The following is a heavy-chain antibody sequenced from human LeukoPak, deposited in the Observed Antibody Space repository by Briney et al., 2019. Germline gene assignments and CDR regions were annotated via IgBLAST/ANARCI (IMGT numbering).Heavy chain of an antibody. CDR3: ARAEWEAPFDI. J-gene: IGHJ3*02. D-gene: IGHD1-26*01. Sequence: GASVKVSCKTSGGTFISYAISWVRQAPGQGLEWMGRIIPIFGTANYAQKFQGRVTITTDESTSTAYMELSSLRSEDTAVYYCARAEWEAPFDICGQGTMVTVSS. V-gene: IGHV1-69*05. CDR2: IIPIFGTA. CDR1: GGTFISYA.